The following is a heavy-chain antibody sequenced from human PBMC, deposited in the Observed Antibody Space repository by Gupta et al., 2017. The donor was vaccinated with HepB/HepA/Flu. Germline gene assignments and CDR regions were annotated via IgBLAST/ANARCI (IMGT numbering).Heavy chain of an antibody. Sequence: QVQLVQSGAEVKKPGASVKVFCRASGYTFTDSYIHWVRQAPGQGLEWMGAINPTDGRTRYPQKFQGRVTMTRDTSTSTVDMQLSSLTSDDTAVYYCARDAGLRPTTLENYYYYYMDFWGKGTTVTVSS. J-gene: IGHJ6*03. V-gene: IGHV1-46*01. CDR2: INPTDGRT. D-gene: IGHD1-26*01. CDR3: ARDAGLRPTTLENYYYYYMDF. CDR1: GYTFTDSY.